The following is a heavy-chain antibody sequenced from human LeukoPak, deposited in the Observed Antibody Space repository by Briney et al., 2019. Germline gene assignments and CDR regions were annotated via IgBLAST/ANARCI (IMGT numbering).Heavy chain of an antibody. CDR2: ISAYNGNT. V-gene: IGHV1-18*01. CDR1: GYTLTSYG. CDR3: ARGTERWLQLAAFDI. Sequence: GASVKVSCKASGYTLTSYGISWVRQAPGQGLEWMGWISAYNGNTNYAQKLQGRVTMTTDTSTSTAYMELRSLRSDDTAVYYCARGTERWLQLAAFDIWGQGTMVTVSS. J-gene: IGHJ3*02. D-gene: IGHD5-24*01.